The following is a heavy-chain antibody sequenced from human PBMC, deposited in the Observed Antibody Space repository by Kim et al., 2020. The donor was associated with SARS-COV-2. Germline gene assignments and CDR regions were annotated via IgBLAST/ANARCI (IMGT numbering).Heavy chain of an antibody. V-gene: IGHV3-33*01. J-gene: IGHJ4*02. Sequence: YYADSVQGRFTISRDNSKNTLNLQMNSLRAEDTAVYYCARHDFWSGFPLDYWGQGTLVTVSS. CDR3: ARHDFWSGFPLDY. D-gene: IGHD3-3*01.